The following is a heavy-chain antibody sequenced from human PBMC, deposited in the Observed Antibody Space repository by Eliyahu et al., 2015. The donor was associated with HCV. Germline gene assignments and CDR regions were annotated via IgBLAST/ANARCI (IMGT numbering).Heavy chain of an antibody. D-gene: IGHD2-15*01. J-gene: IGHJ5*02. Sequence: QVQLQESGPGLVKPSETLSLTCTVSGGSISSYYWSWIRQPPGKGLEWIGYIYYSGSTNYNPPLKSRVTISVDTSKNQFSLKLSSVTAADTAVYYCARVLPTLKGYNWFDPWGQGTLVTVSS. CDR2: IYYSGST. CDR1: GGSISSYY. V-gene: IGHV4-59*01. CDR3: ARVLPTLKGYNWFDP.